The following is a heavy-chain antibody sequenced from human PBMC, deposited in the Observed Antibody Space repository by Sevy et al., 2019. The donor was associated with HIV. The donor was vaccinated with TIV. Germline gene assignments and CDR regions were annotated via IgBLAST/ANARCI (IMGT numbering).Heavy chain of an antibody. D-gene: IGHD3-22*01. Sequence: ASVKVSCKASGYTFTSYGISWVRQAPGQGLEWMGWISAYNGNTNYAQKLQGRVTMTTDTSTSTAYMELRSLRSDDTAVYYCVMHYYDSRNLDYWGQGTLVTVSS. J-gene: IGHJ4*02. CDR2: ISAYNGNT. CDR3: VMHYYDSRNLDY. CDR1: GYTFTSYG. V-gene: IGHV1-18*01.